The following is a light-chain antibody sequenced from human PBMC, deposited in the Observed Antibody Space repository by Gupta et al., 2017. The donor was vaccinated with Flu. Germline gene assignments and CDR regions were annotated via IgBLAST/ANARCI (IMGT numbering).Light chain of an antibody. V-gene: IGLV1-44*01. CDR3: AAWDDSLNGHYV. CDR2: SNI. CDR1: SSNIGSNT. Sequence: SSNIGSNTVNWYQQLPGTAPKLHIYSNIQRTSGVPDRFSGSKSGTSASLAISGLQSEDEADYYCAAWDDSLNGHYVFGTGTKVTVL. J-gene: IGLJ1*01.